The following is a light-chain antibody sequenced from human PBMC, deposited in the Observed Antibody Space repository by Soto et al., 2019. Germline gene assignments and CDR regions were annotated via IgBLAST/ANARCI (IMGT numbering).Light chain of an antibody. CDR3: QKYNRAPFT. CDR1: QGISNY. V-gene: IGKV1-27*01. Sequence: DIQMTQSPSSLSASVGDRVTITCRASQGISNYVAWYQQKPGKVPKLLISAASTLQPGVPSRFSASASGTDFTLTISSLQPEDLATYYCQKYNRAPFTFGPGTKVDIK. J-gene: IGKJ3*01. CDR2: AAS.